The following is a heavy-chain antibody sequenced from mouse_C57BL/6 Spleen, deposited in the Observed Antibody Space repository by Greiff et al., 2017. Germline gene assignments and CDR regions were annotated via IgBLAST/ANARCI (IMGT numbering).Heavy chain of an antibody. V-gene: IGHV1-82*01. CDR2: IYPGDGDT. CDR3: ARPTGAYAMDY. J-gene: IGHJ4*01. D-gene: IGHD4-1*02. CDR1: GYAFSSSW. Sequence: VQLQQSGPELVKPGASVKISCKASGYAFSSSWMNWVKQRPGKGLEWIGRIYPGDGDTNYNGKFKGKATLTADKSSSTAYMQLSSLTSEDSAVYFCARPTGAYAMDYWGQGTSVTVSS.